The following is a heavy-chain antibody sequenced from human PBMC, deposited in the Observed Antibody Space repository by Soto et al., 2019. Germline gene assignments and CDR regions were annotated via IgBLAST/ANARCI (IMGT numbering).Heavy chain of an antibody. D-gene: IGHD6-19*01. CDR3: ARSGWGGPSGK. CDR1: GGPFSSYT. Sequence: QVQLVQSGAEVKKPGSSVKVSCRATGGPFSSYTFTWVRQASGQGLEWMGRIIPVLGLANYAQKFQDRVTITADTSTGTAYMELRGLRSEDTAVYYCARSGWGGPSGKWGQGSLVTVSS. V-gene: IGHV1-69*02. CDR2: IIPVLGLA. J-gene: IGHJ4*01.